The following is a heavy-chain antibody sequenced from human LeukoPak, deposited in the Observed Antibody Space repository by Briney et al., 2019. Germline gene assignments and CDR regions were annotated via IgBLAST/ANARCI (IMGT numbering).Heavy chain of an antibody. J-gene: IGHJ4*02. CDR3: ARGLGTTGTGLLDY. Sequence: GGSLRLSCAASGFTFSSYGMHWVRQAPGKGLEWVAVIWYDGSNKYYADSVKGRFTISRDNSKNTLYLQMNSLRAEDTAVYYCARGLGTTGTGLLDYWGQGTLVTVSS. D-gene: IGHD1-1*01. V-gene: IGHV3-33*01. CDR1: GFTFSSYG. CDR2: IWYDGSNK.